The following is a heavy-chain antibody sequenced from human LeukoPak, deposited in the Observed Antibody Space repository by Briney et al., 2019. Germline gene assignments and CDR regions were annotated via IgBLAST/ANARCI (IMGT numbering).Heavy chain of an antibody. D-gene: IGHD4-17*01. Sequence: GGSLRLSCAASGFTFSSYAMHWVRQAPGKGLEYVSAISSNEGSTYYANSVKGRFTISRDNSKNTLYLQMGSLRAEDMAVYYCARAQGYGDYVGLDYWGQGTLVTVSS. CDR3: ARAQGYGDYVGLDY. CDR2: ISSNEGST. J-gene: IGHJ4*02. V-gene: IGHV3-64*01. CDR1: GFTFSSYA.